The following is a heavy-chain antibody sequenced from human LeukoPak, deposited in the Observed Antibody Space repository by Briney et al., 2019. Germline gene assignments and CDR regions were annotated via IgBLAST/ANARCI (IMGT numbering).Heavy chain of an antibody. V-gene: IGHV5-51*01. CDR1: GYSFTSYW. D-gene: IGHD4-17*01. J-gene: IGHJ3*02. CDR2: IYPGDSDT. Sequence: LGESLKISCKGSGYSFTSYWIGWVRQMPGKGLEWVGIIYPGDSDTRYSPSFQGQVTISADKSISTAYLQWSSLKASDTAMYYCAGPHGHYGDYLGAFDIWGQGTMVTVSS. CDR3: AGPHGHYGDYLGAFDI.